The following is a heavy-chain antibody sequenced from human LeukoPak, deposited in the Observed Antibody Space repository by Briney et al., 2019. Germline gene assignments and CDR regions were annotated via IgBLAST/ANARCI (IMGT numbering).Heavy chain of an antibody. D-gene: IGHD3-22*01. J-gene: IGHJ4*02. CDR2: ISSSSSYI. V-gene: IGHV3-21*01. CDR1: GFTFSSYG. Sequence: PGGSLRLSCAASGFTFSSYGMHWVRQAPGKGLEWVSSISSSSSYIYYADSVKGRFTISRDNAKNSLYLQMNSLRAEDTAVYYCARDSMYYYDSSGYYYEQRGLIDYWGQGTLVTVSS. CDR3: ARDSMYYYDSSGYYYEQRGLIDY.